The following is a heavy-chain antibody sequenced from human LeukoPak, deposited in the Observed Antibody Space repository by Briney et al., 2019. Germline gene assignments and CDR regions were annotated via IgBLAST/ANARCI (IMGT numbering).Heavy chain of an antibody. CDR1: GYSFTDYW. J-gene: IGHJ4*02. D-gene: IGHD4-23*01. Sequence: GESLKISCKASGYSFTDYWIVWVRQMPGKGLEWMGAIYPGDSDARYSPSLDGQVTISADKSVSTTYLQWSSLQASDTAMYYCARPSSLYGGTSEDYWGQGTLVTVSS. V-gene: IGHV5-51*01. CDR2: IYPGDSDA. CDR3: ARPSSLYGGTSEDY.